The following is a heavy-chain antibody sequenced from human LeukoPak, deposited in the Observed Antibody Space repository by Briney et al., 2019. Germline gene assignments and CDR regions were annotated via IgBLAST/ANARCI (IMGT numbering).Heavy chain of an antibody. CDR1: GFTFTNYG. J-gene: IGHJ4*02. Sequence: PGGSLVLSCAASGFTFTNYGMSWVRQAPGKGLEWVGFIRSKAYGGTTEYAASVKGRFTISRDDSKGIAYLQMNSLKTEDTAVYYCTKSPKWGSLFDYWGQGTLVTVSS. CDR3: TKSPKWGSLFDY. V-gene: IGHV3-49*04. CDR2: IRSKAYGGTT. D-gene: IGHD7-27*01.